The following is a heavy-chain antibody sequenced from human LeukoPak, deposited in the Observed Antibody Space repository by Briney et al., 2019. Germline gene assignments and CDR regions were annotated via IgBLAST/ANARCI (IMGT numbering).Heavy chain of an antibody. CDR1: GYTFTSYD. V-gene: IGHV1-8*01. CDR2: MNPNSGNT. Sequence: ASVKVSCTASGYTFTSYDINWVRQATGQGLEWMGWMNPNSGNTGYAQKFQGRVTMTRNTSISTAYMELSSLRSEDTAVYYCARADIVGATTYYYGMDVWGQGTTVTVSS. CDR3: ARADIVGATTYYYGMDV. J-gene: IGHJ6*02. D-gene: IGHD1-26*01.